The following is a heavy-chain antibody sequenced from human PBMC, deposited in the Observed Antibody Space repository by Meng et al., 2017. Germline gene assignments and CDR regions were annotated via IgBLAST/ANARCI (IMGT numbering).Heavy chain of an antibody. CDR2: IYPGDSDT. Sequence: KVSCKGSGYSFTSYWIGWVRQMPGKGLEWMGIIYPGDSDTRYSPSFQGQVTISADKSISTAYLQWSSLKASDTAMYYCARHRDGYNTKSHAFDIWGQGTMVTVSS. CDR3: ARHRDGYNTKSHAFDI. J-gene: IGHJ3*02. V-gene: IGHV5-51*01. CDR1: GYSFTSYW. D-gene: IGHD5-24*01.